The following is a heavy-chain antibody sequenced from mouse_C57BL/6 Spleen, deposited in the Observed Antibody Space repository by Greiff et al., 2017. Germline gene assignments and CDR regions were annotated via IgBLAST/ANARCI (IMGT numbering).Heavy chain of an antibody. D-gene: IGHD3-2*02. CDR2: IHPNSGST. CDR1: GYTFTSYW. CDR3: ARLTAQAAWFAY. V-gene: IGHV1-64*01. J-gene: IGHJ3*01. Sequence: QVQLQQPGAELVKPGASVQLSCKASGYTFTSYWMHWVKQRPGQGLEWIGMIHPNSGSTNYNEKFKSKATLTVDKSSSTAYMQLSSLTSEDSAVYYCARLTAQAAWFAYWGQRTLVTVSA.